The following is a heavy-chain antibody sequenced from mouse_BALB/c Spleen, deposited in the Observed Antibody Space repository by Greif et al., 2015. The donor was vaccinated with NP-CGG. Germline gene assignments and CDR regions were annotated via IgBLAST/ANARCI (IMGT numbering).Heavy chain of an antibody. CDR2: ISSGGST. J-gene: IGHJ3*01. D-gene: IGHD2-4*01. CDR1: GFTFSSYA. CDR3: ARDDYDWFAY. V-gene: IGHV5-6-5*01. Sequence: DVQLVESGGGLVKPGGSLKLSCAASGFTFSSYAMSWVRQTPERRLEWVASISSGGSTYHPDSVKGRFTISRDNARNILYLQMSSLRSEDTAMYYCARDDYDWFAYWGQGTLVTVSA.